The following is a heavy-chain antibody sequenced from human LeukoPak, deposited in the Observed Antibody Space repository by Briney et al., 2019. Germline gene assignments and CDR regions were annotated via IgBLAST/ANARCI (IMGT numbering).Heavy chain of an antibody. CDR2: ITTSTGNP. CDR1: GYTFTNYT. D-gene: IGHD6-19*01. CDR3: ARDPYAPPSSDLQRFDS. Sequence: ASVKVSCKASGYTFTNYTLNWVRQAPGQGLEWMGWITTSTGNPTYAQGFTGRFVFSSDTSVSTAYLQISSLRAEDTAVYYCARDPYAPPSSDLQRFDSWGQGTLVTVSS. J-gene: IGHJ5*01. V-gene: IGHV7-4-1*02.